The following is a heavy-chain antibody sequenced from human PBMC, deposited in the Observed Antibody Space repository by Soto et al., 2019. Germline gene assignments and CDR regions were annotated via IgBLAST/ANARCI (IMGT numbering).Heavy chain of an antibody. Sequence: PGGSLRLSCAASGFIFENFGMSWVRQAPGKGLEWISSISGSGFKKYYADSVKGRFTISRDNSKSTVYLELNNLSAEDTAVYHCANMHGVELVPRATVDRFDPWGQGSVVTVSS. D-gene: IGHD2-8*01. CDR3: ANMHGVELVPRATVDRFDP. CDR1: GFIFENFG. V-gene: IGHV3-23*01. J-gene: IGHJ5*02. CDR2: ISGSGFKK.